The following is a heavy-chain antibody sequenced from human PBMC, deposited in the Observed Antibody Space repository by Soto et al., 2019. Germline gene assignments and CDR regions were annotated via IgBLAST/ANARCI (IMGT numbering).Heavy chain of an antibody. CDR1: GFTFKNYW. CDR3: ARAECSSPDCLTAYYSYGLDV. CDR2: IKQDESEK. Sequence: PGGSLRLSCAASGFTFKNYWMNWVRQAPGKGLEWVANIKQDESEKYYVDSVKGRFTISRDNAKNSLFLQMNSLRAEDTAVYYCARAECSSPDCLTAYYSYGLDVWGQGSTVTVSS. V-gene: IGHV3-7*04. D-gene: IGHD3-9*01. J-gene: IGHJ6*02.